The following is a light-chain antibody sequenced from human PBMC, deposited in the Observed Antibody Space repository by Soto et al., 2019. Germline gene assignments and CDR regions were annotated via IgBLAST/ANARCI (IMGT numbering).Light chain of an antibody. Sequence: QSALTQPRSVSGSPGQSVTISCTGTSSDVGGYNYVSWYQQHPGKAPKLMIYDVTTRPSGVPDRFSGSKSGNTASLTISGLQAEDEADYYCSSYTTSSNYVFGSGTKVTVL. CDR2: DVT. CDR3: SSYTTSSNYV. CDR1: SSDVGGYNY. J-gene: IGLJ1*01. V-gene: IGLV2-11*01.